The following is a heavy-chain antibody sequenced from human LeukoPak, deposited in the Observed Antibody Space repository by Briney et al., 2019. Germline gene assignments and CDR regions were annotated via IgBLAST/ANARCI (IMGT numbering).Heavy chain of an antibody. CDR2: IKQDGSEK. CDR1: GFTFSSYA. Sequence: PGGSLRLSCAASGFTFSSYAMSWVRQAPGKGLEWVANIKQDGSEKYYVDSVKGRFTISRDNDKNSLYLQMNSLRAEDTAVYYCARVTQLLSKWYYYYYYMDVWGKGTTVTVSS. V-gene: IGHV3-7*01. J-gene: IGHJ6*03. CDR3: ARVTQLLSKWYYYYYYMDV. D-gene: IGHD2-2*01.